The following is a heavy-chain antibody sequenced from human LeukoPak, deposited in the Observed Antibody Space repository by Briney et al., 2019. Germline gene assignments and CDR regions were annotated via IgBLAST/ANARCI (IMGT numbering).Heavy chain of an antibody. D-gene: IGHD5-12*01. J-gene: IGHJ6*03. CDR3: ARGPWSSAVGIVYYYYMDV. V-gene: IGHV1-8*02. Sequence: ASVKVSCKASGYTFTGYYMHWVRQAPGQGLEWMGWMNPNSGNTGYAQKFQGRVTMTRNTSISTAYMELSSLRSEDTAVYYCARGPWSSAVGIVYYYYMDVWGKGTTVTVSS. CDR1: GYTFTGYY. CDR2: MNPNSGNT.